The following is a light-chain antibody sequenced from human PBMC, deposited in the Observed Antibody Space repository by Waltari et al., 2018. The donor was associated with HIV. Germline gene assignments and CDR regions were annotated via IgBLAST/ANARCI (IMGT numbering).Light chain of an antibody. V-gene: IGLV4-69*01. J-gene: IGLJ3*02. CDR2: LNSDGSH. CDR3: QTSGSGIWV. Sequence: QPVLTQSPSVSASLGASVKLTCTLSSRHSNYAIPWHQQQPEKGPRFLMKLNSDGSHTKGDGIPDRLSGSSSGAERFLTISSLQSEDEADYYCQTSGSGIWVFGGGTKLTVL. CDR1: SRHSNYA.